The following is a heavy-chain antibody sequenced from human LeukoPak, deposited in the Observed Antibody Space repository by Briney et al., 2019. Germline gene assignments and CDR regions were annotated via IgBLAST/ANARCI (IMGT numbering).Heavy chain of an antibody. CDR3: ARDAVDTANAV. Sequence: GGSLRLSCAASGFTFSTYWMHWVRQAPGKGLVWVSHINSDGSITSYADSVKGRFTISRDNAKNTLYLQMNSLRAEDTAVYYCARDAVDTANAVWGQGTTVTVSS. V-gene: IGHV3-74*01. D-gene: IGHD5-18*01. CDR1: GFTFSTYW. J-gene: IGHJ6*02. CDR2: INSDGSIT.